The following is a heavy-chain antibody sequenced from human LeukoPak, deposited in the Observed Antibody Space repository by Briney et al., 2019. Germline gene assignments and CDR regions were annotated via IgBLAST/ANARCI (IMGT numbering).Heavy chain of an antibody. CDR3: ARDLNGGFTRGYSYGLAIDY. CDR2: INPNSGGT. D-gene: IGHD5-18*01. J-gene: IGHJ4*02. Sequence: TXGVRXAXGKGLEWMXRINPNSGGTKYAQKFQGRVTITRDTSSSTEYMELSRVRSDDTAVYYCARDLNGGFTRGYSYGLAIDYWGQGTLVTVSS. V-gene: IGHV1-2*06.